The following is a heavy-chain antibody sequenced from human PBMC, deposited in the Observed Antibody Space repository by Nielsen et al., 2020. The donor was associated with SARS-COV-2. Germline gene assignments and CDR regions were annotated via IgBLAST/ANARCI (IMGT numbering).Heavy chain of an antibody. V-gene: IGHV7-4-1*02. Sequence: ASVKVSCKASGYTFTNYVMNWVRQAPGQGLEWMGRINTSTGNPTHAQGFTGRFVFSVDTSVSTAYLQISSLKAEDTAVYYCARARLITMVRGFAYWGQGSLVTVSS. CDR2: INTSTGNP. CDR1: GYTFTNYV. J-gene: IGHJ4*02. D-gene: IGHD3-10*01. CDR3: ARARLITMVRGFAY.